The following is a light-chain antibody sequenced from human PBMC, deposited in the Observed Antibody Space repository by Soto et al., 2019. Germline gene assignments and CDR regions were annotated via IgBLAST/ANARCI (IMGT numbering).Light chain of an antibody. Sequence: EIVLSKSPGTLSLSPGERATLSCRASQSLISSNFAWYQHKPGQAPRLLIYGVSNRATAIPDRFSGSGSGTDFTLTINRLEPEDVAVYYGQQYHHSTITFGQGTRLEIK. V-gene: IGKV3-20*01. CDR2: GVS. CDR3: QQYHHSTIT. CDR1: QSLISSN. J-gene: IGKJ5*01.